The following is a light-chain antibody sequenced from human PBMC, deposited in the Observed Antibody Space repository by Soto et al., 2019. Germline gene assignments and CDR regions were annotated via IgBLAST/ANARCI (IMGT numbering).Light chain of an antibody. CDR3: ETWDSNTRV. J-gene: IGLJ2*01. V-gene: IGLV4-60*02. Sequence: QSVLTQSSSASASLGSSVKLTCTLSSGHRSNTIAWHQQQPGKAPRYLMKLEGSGSYNKGSGVPDRFSGSSSGADHYLTXXXXXXEDEADYYCETWDSNTRVFGGGTKVTVL. CDR1: SGHRSNT. CDR2: LEGSGSY.